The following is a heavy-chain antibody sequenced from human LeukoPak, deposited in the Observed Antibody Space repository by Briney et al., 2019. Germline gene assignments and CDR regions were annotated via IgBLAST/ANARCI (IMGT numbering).Heavy chain of an antibody. J-gene: IGHJ4*02. Sequence: GGSLRLSCAASGFTFSSYAMSWVRQAPGKGLEWVSAISGSGGSTYYADSVKGRFAISRDNSKNTLYLQMNSLRAEDTAVYYCAKTPRYFDWLGYFDYWGQGTLVTVSS. CDR2: ISGSGGST. CDR3: AKTPRYFDWLGYFDY. D-gene: IGHD3-9*01. CDR1: GFTFSSYA. V-gene: IGHV3-23*01.